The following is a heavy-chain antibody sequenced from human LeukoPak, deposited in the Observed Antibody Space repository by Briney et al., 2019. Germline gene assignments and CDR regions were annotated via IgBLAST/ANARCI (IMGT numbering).Heavy chain of an antibody. Sequence: GGSLRLSCAASGFTFSSYEMNWVRQAPGKGLEWVSYISSSGSTIYYADSVKGRFTISRDNSKNTLYLQMNSLRAEDTAVYYCARDPIVGATNYYYGMDVWGQGTTVT. CDR3: ARDPIVGATNYYYGMDV. D-gene: IGHD1-26*01. V-gene: IGHV3-48*03. CDR2: ISSSGSTI. J-gene: IGHJ6*02. CDR1: GFTFSSYE.